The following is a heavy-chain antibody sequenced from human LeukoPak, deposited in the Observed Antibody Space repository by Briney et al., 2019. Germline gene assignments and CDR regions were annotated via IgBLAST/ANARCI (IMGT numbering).Heavy chain of an antibody. CDR3: ARAPLSIVVVPAANAFDI. J-gene: IGHJ3*02. D-gene: IGHD2-2*01. Sequence: ASVKVSCKASGYTFTCYGISWVRQAPGQGLEWMGWISAYNGNTNYAQKLQGRVTMTTDTSTSTAYMELRSLRSDDTAVYYCARAPLSIVVVPAANAFDIWGQGTMVTVSS. CDR2: ISAYNGNT. CDR1: GYTFTCYG. V-gene: IGHV1-18*04.